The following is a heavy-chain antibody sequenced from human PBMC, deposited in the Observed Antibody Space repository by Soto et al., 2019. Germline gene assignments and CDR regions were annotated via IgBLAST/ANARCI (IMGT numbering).Heavy chain of an antibody. CDR1: GFTLSSYA. V-gene: IGHV3-30-3*01. CDR2: ISYDGNNK. J-gene: IGHJ4*02. D-gene: IGHD3-3*01. CDR3: ASTRRSYDFWSGYGY. Sequence: QVQLVESGGGVVQPGRSLRLSCEASGFTLSSYALHWVGQAPGRGLECMAVISYDGNNKYYADSVKGRFTISRDNSKNTLYLQMNSLRTEDSAVYYCASTRRSYDFWSGYGYWGQGTLVTVSS.